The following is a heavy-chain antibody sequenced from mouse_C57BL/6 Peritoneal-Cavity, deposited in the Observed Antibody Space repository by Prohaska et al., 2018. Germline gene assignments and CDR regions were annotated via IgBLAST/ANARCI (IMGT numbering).Heavy chain of an antibody. CDR3: ARRAGDYYGSSSYFDY. CDR2: IYWDDDK. J-gene: IGHJ2*01. Sequence: QVTLKESGPGILQSSQTLSLTCSFSGFSLSTSGMGVSWIRQPSGKGLEWLAHIYWDDDKRYNPALNSLFTIYKDTSRNQAFLKITSVDTADTATYYCARRAGDYYGSSSYFDYWGQGTTLTVSS. D-gene: IGHD1-1*01. V-gene: IGHV8-12*01. CDR1: GFSLSTSGMG.